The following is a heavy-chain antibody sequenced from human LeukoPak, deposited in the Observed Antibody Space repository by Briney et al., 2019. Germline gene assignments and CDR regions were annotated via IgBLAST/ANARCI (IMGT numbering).Heavy chain of an antibody. CDR1: GGSISSHY. CDR2: IYYSGST. J-gene: IGHJ5*02. Sequence: SETLSLTCTVSGGSISSHYWSWIRQPPGKGLEWIGYIYYSGSTNYNLSLKSRVTISVDTSKNQFSLKLSSVTAADTAVYYCARDTSSSWYRRFDPWGQGTLVTVSS. CDR3: ARDTSSSWYRRFDP. V-gene: IGHV4-59*11. D-gene: IGHD6-13*01.